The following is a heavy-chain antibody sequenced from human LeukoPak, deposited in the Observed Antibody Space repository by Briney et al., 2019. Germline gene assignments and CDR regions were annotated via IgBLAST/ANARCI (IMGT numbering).Heavy chain of an antibody. CDR1: GYTFSGYY. Sequence: AASVTVTCTASGYTFSGYYIQWVRQAPGQGLEWMGWINHNSGGTNYAQRFHGRVTMTRDTSNNSAYLEVSRLRSDDTAVYYCAKGLTTYHDFWNSSGGYMDVWGRGPTVTVSS. J-gene: IGHJ6*03. CDR3: AKGLTTYHDFWNSSGGYMDV. CDR2: INHNSGGT. V-gene: IGHV1-2*02. D-gene: IGHD3-3*01.